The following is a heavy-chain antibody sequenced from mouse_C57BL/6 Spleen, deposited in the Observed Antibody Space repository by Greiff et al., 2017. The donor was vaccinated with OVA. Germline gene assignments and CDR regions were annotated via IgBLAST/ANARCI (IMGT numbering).Heavy chain of an antibody. J-gene: IGHJ1*03. V-gene: IGHV5-16*01. CDR2: INYDGSST. CDR3: ARDGPYWYFDV. CDR1: GFTFSDYY. Sequence: EVKLMESEGGLVQPGSSMKLSCTASGFTFSDYYMAWVRQVPEKGLEWVANINYDGSSTYYLDSLKSRFIISRDNAKNILYLQMSSLKSEDTATYYCARDGPYWYFDVWGTGTTVTVSS.